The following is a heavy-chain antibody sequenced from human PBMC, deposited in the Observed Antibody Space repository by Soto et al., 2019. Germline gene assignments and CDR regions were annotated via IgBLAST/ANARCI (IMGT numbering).Heavy chain of an antibody. D-gene: IGHD7-27*01. CDR1: GFTFSSYS. CDR2: ISSSSNTI. V-gene: IGHV3-48*02. Sequence: EVQLVESGGGLVQPGGSLRLSCAASGFTFSSYSMNWVRQAPGKGLQWISYISSSSNTIYYADSVKGRFTISRDYAKNSLYLQMNSLTDEDTAVYYWVRGVPGDQTYFWYGMDVWRQGTTVTVSS. CDR3: VRGVPGDQTYFWYGMDV. J-gene: IGHJ6*02.